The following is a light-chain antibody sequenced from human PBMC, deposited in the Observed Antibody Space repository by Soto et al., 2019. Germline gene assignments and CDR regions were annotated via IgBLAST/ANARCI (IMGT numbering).Light chain of an antibody. CDR1: QSISSW. J-gene: IGKJ1*01. CDR3: QQYNSYSPT. CDR2: DAS. V-gene: IGKV1-5*01. Sequence: DIQMTQSPSTLSASVGDRVTITCRASQSISSWLAWYQQKPGKAPKLLIYDASSLESGVPSRFSGSGSGTEFTRTISSLPPDDFATYYCQQYNSYSPTFGQGTKVEIK.